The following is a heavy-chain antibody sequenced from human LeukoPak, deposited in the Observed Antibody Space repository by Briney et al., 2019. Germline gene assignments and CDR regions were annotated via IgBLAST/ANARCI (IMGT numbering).Heavy chain of an antibody. CDR2: MGSAGYT. J-gene: IGHJ4*02. V-gene: IGHV3-13*01. D-gene: IGHD1-14*01. CDR1: GFTFDNND. CDR3: VRQPDSARYGFDY. Sequence: GGSLRLSCEVSGFTFDNNDMHWVRQTTGKGLEWVSAMGSAGYTYYADSVRGRFTITRDNAKQSLYLQMNSLRVEDTAVYHCVRQPDSARYGFDYWGRGTQVTVSS.